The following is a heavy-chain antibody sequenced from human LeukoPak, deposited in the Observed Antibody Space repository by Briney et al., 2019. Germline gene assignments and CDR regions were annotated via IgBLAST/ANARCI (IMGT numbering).Heavy chain of an antibody. D-gene: IGHD4-23*01. Sequence: GGSLGLSCAASGFTFNSYAMSWVRQAPGKGLEWVSVISGSGGSTHYADSVKGRFTISRDNSKNTLFLQMNSLRAEDAAVYYCARSGGVITVAPFDCWGQGSLVTVSS. J-gene: IGHJ4*02. CDR2: ISGSGGST. CDR1: GFTFNSYA. V-gene: IGHV3-23*01. CDR3: ARSGGVITVAPFDC.